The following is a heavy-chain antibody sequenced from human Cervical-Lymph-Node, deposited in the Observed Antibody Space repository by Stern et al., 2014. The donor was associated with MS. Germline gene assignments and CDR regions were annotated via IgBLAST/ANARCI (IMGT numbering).Heavy chain of an antibody. J-gene: IGHJ5*02. Sequence: QLQLQESGPGLVKPSQTLSLSCAVSGDSISGSSDYWSWIRQPAGRGLEWIGRIYPSGSTSYNPSLRSRVPMSVDTSKNQFSRKLSSVTAADTAVYYCVRDVRSMYDWDYFWFDPWGQGTLVTVSS. V-gene: IGHV4-61*02. D-gene: IGHD1-7*01. CDR3: VRDVRSMYDWDYFWFDP. CDR1: GDSISGSSDY. CDR2: IYPSGST.